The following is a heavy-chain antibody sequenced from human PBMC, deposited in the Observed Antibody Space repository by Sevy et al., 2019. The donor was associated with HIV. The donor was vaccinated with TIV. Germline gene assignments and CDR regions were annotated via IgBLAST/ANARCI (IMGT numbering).Heavy chain of an antibody. CDR3: AKDETGTVGVPYYYYGMDV. V-gene: IGHV3-23*01. J-gene: IGHJ6*02. CDR2: ISGSGGST. CDR1: GFTFSSYA. D-gene: IGHD1-1*01. Sequence: GGSLRLSCAASGFTFSSYAMSWVRQAPGKGLEWVSAISGSGGSTYYADSVKGRFTISRDNSKNTLYLQMNSLRAEDTAVYYCAKDETGTVGVPYYYYGMDVWGQGTTVIVSS.